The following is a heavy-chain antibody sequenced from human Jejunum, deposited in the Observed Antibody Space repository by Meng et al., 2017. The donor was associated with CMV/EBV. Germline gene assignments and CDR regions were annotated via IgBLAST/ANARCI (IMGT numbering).Heavy chain of an antibody. Sequence: FNFQEYALPWVRQVPGKGLEWVAGISWNTASTGYADSVKGRFTISREDAKNSLYLQMDSLRPEDTALYYCAKAPSGGWNYFFYFDNWGQGTLVTVSS. CDR2: ISWNTAST. CDR3: AKAPSGGWNYFFYFDN. CDR1: FNFQEYA. V-gene: IGHV3-9*01. J-gene: IGHJ4*02. D-gene: IGHD1-7*01.